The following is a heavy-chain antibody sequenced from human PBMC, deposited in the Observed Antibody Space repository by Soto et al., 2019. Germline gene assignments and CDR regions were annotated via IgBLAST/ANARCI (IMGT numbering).Heavy chain of an antibody. CDR2: IYHSGST. CDR3: ARVVAYGMDV. D-gene: IGHD3-10*01. J-gene: IGHJ6*02. Sequence: PSETLSLTCAVSGGSISSGGYSWSWIRQPPGKGLEWIGYIYHSGSTYYNPSLKSRVTISVDRSKNQFSLKLSSVTAADTAVYYCARVVAYGMDVWGQGTTVTV. CDR1: GGSISSGGYS. V-gene: IGHV4-30-2*01.